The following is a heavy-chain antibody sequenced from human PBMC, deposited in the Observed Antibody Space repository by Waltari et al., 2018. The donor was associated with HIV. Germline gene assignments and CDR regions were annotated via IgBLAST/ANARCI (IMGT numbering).Heavy chain of an antibody. CDR1: GFRVSNHW. Sequence: VQLVESGGGSIKTGGSLRLSCTASGFRVSNHWKDWVRQGPGKGLVWVARLNSDGSSRNYADAVKGRFVISRDNARNTVYLQLNSLRVEDTAMYFCARASHYIEFSTFDGDYYFDVWGRGTRVAVSS. CDR2: LNSDGSSR. J-gene: IGHJ4*02. V-gene: IGHV3-74*01. D-gene: IGHD2-15*01. CDR3: ARASHYIEFSTFDGDYYFDV.